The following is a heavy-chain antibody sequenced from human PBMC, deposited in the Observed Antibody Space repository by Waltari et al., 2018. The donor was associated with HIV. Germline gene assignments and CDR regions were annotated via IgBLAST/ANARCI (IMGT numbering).Heavy chain of an antibody. CDR3: ARSDYYDSSRVDY. CDR2: IYYSGST. J-gene: IGHJ4*02. D-gene: IGHD3-22*01. CDR1: GGPIRSSSYY. V-gene: IGHV4-39*01. Sequence: QLPLQESGPGLVQPSETLSHTCPVPGGPIRSSSYYWGWLRQPPGKGLEWIGWIYYSGSTYYNPSLKSRVTISVDTSKNQFSLKLSSVTTADTAVYYCARSDYYDSSRVDYWGQGTLVTVSS.